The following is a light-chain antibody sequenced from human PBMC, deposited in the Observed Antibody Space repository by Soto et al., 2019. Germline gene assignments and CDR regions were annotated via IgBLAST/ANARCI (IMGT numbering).Light chain of an antibody. CDR1: QRMTSW. Sequence: DIQLTQSPSTLSASVGDRVTITCRASQRMTSWLAWYQQKPGKAPKVLIYDASSLESGVPSRFSGSESGTEFTLTISSLQSEDFAVYYCQQYSIWRTFGQGTKVDIK. CDR3: QQYSIWRT. CDR2: DAS. J-gene: IGKJ1*01. V-gene: IGKV1-5*01.